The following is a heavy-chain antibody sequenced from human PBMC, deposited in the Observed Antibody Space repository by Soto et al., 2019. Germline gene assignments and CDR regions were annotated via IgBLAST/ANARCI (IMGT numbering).Heavy chain of an antibody. D-gene: IGHD3-9*01. Sequence: SETLSLTCAVSGGSISSSNWWTWVRHPPGKGLEWIGEISHSGTTYYNPSLKSRVDISIDRSKNQFSLKLSSVTAADTAVYYCARTYYDILTGFEYFDYWGQGTLVTVSS. CDR2: ISHSGTT. CDR3: ARTYYDILTGFEYFDY. V-gene: IGHV4-4*02. CDR1: GGSISSSNW. J-gene: IGHJ4*02.